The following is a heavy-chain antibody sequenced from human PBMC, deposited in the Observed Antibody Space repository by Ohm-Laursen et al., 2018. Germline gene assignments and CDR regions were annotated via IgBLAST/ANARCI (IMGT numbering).Heavy chain of an antibody. Sequence: SLRLSCTAAGFTFSDYYMSWIRQAPGKGLEWVSYISSSGSTIYYADSVKGRFTISRDNAKNSLYLQMNSLRAEDTAVYYCARDPYDILTGYLYYGMDVWGQGTTVTVSS. V-gene: IGHV3-11*01. CDR1: GFTFSDYY. D-gene: IGHD3-9*01. CDR3: ARDPYDILTGYLYYGMDV. CDR2: ISSSGSTI. J-gene: IGHJ6*02.